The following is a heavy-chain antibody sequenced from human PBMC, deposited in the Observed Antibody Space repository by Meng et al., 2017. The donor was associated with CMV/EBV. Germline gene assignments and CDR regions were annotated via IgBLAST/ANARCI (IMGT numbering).Heavy chain of an antibody. D-gene: IGHD2-2*02. CDR3: AKVRGCSSTSCYMRDGAFDI. Sequence: SLKISCAASGFTFDDYAMHWVRQAPGKGLEWVSGISWNSGSIGYADSVKGRITISRDNAKNSLYLQMNSLRAEDTALYYCAKVRGCSSTSCYMRDGAFDIWGQGTMVTVSS. CDR1: GFTFDDYA. J-gene: IGHJ3*02. CDR2: ISWNSGSI. V-gene: IGHV3-9*01.